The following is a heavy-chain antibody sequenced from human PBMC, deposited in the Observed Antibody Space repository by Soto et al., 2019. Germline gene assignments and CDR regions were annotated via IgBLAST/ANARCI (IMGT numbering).Heavy chain of an antibody. CDR2: IRSKAYGGTT. V-gene: IGHV3-49*03. Sequence: GSLRLSCTASGFTFGDYAMSWFRQAPGKGLEWVGFIRSKAYGGTTEYAASVKGRFTISRDDSKSIAYLQMNSLKTEDTAVYYCTRDVNDYYDSGGSYYYGMDVWGQGTTVTVSS. CDR3: TRDVNDYYDSGGSYYYGMDV. CDR1: GFTFGDYA. J-gene: IGHJ6*02. D-gene: IGHD3-22*01.